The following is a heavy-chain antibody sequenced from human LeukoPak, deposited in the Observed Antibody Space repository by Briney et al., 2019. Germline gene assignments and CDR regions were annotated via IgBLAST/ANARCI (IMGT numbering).Heavy chain of an antibody. CDR3: SKEAWGRSMDV. D-gene: IGHD7-27*01. V-gene: IGHV4-39*07. CDR1: GYSISGSSYY. Sequence: SETLSLTCTVSGYSISGSSYYWGWIRQPPGKGLEWIGSIYYTGSTYYRPSLKSRVTISVDTSKNQLSLKVTSMTAADTAVYYCSKEAWGRSMDVWGKGTTVTVSS. J-gene: IGHJ6*03. CDR2: IYYTGST.